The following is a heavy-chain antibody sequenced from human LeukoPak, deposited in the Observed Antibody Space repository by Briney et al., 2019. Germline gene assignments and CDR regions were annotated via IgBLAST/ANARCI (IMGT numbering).Heavy chain of an antibody. CDR1: GFTFSSYA. J-gene: IGHJ3*01. CDR3: AGGSGAFDV. Sequence: PGGSLRLSCAASGFTFSSYAMSWVRQAPGKGLEWVSAISGSGGSTYYADSVKGRFIISRDSFENTLYLQMNSLRADDTALYYCAGGSGAFDVWGQGTLVTISS. CDR2: ISGSGGST. D-gene: IGHD3-16*01. V-gene: IGHV3-23*01.